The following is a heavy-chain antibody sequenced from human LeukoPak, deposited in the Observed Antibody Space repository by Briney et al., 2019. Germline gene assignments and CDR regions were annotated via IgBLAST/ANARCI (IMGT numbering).Heavy chain of an antibody. J-gene: IGHJ4*02. V-gene: IGHV4-59*01. Sequence: SETLSLTCTVSGGSISSYYWSWIRQPPGKGLEWIGYMYYSGSIKYNPSLKSRVTISVDTSKNQFSLKLSSVTAADTAMYYCARAWATDYFDYWGQGTLVTVSS. CDR1: GGSISSYY. CDR3: ARAWATDYFDY. CDR2: MYYSGSI.